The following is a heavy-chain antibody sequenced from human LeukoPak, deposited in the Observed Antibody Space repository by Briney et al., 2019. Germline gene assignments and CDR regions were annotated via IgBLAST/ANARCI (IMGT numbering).Heavy chain of an antibody. CDR2: VFYNGRT. Sequence: SETLSLTCSVSGGSISDYYYSWIRQSPGKGLEWIGYVFYNGRTNYNPSLESRATVSLDTSRNQFSLRLTSVTAADTAVYYCARGLTVTDYWGQGTLVTVSS. CDR1: GGSISDYY. V-gene: IGHV4-59*01. D-gene: IGHD4-17*01. J-gene: IGHJ4*02. CDR3: ARGLTVTDY.